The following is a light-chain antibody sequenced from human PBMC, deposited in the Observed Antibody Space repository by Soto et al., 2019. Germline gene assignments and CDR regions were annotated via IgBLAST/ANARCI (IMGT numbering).Light chain of an antibody. CDR3: QLLNSYPIT. J-gene: IGKJ5*01. CDR1: QTVGVY. Sequence: IVVKQSSATLSLPQGERATLSCRSIQTVGVYLAWYQQNAGQAPRLLIYNASNRATGIPSRFSGSRSGTEFTLTISSLQPEDFATYYCQLLNSYPITFGQGTRLDI. CDR2: NAS. V-gene: IGKV3-11*01.